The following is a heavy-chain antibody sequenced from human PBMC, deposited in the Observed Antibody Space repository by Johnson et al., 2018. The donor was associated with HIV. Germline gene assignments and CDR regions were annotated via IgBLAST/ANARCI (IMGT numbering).Heavy chain of an antibody. D-gene: IGHD3-22*01. CDR1: GFTFSSYD. V-gene: IGHV3-13*01. J-gene: IGHJ3*02. Sequence: VLLVESGGGLVQPGGSLRLSCAASGFTFSSYDMHWVRQAPGKGLEWVSAIGTAGDTYYPGSVKGRFTISRDNAKNSLYLQLNSLRAEDTAWYYCVRETNDYDSSGGLGLDIWGQGTMVTVSS. CDR2: IGTAGDT. CDR3: VRETNDYDSSGGLGLDI.